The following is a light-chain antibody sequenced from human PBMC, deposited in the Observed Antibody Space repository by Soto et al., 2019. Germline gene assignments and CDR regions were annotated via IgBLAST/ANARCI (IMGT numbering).Light chain of an antibody. CDR1: SSDVGGYNY. CDR2: EVS. V-gene: IGLV2-8*01. Sequence: QAAVHPPPSASGSPGQSFPISCTGTSSDVGGYNYVSWYQQHPGKAPKLMIYEVSKRPSGVPDRFSGSKSGNTASLTVSGLQAEDEADYYCRSYGGSKNSVFGTGTKVTVL. J-gene: IGLJ1*01. CDR3: RSYGGSKNSV.